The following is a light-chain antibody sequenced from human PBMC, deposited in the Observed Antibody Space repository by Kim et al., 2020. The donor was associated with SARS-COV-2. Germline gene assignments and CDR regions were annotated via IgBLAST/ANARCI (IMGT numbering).Light chain of an antibody. CDR1: QTISSRY. V-gene: IGKV3-20*01. CDR2: GAS. CDR3: QQHGSSSGIT. Sequence: EIVLTQSPGTLSLSPGERATLSCRASQTISSRYLAWFQQKPGQAPRLLISGASSRATGIPDRFSGSGSGTDFTLSISRLEPEDVGIYYCQQHGSSSGITFGQGTRLEIK. J-gene: IGKJ5*01.